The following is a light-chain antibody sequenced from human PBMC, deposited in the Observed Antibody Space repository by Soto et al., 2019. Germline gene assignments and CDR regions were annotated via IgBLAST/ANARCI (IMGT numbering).Light chain of an antibody. CDR3: QQRHMWPIT. CDR1: QSFRGL. Sequence: EVVLTQYPVTLSLSPGERSTLSCRASQSFRGLLAWYQQKPGQAPRLLIYDAYNRATGIPPRFSGSGSGTDFTLTIRSLEPADSAVYYCQQRHMWPITCGQGTRLEI. CDR2: DAY. V-gene: IGKV3-11*01. J-gene: IGKJ5*01.